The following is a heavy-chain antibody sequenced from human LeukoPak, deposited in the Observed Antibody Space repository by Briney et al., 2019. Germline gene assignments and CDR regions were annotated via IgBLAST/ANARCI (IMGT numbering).Heavy chain of an antibody. CDR1: GFTFSSYW. CDR2: SNSDGYSL. V-gene: IGHV3-74*01. CDR3: ARLGYSSSWYYFDN. J-gene: IGHJ4*02. D-gene: IGHD6-13*01. Sequence: GGSLRLSCAASGFTFSSYWMHWVRQAPGQGLVLVSRSNSDGYSLSYEDSVMGRFTISRANTKNTLYLEMNSLRVEDTAVYYCARLGYSSSWYYFDNWGQGTLVTVSS.